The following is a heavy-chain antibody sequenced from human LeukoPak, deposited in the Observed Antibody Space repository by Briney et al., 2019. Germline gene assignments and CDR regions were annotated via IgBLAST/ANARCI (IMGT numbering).Heavy chain of an antibody. CDR3: ARLYGSGSYYYYYMGV. Sequence: GASVKVSCKASGYTFTSYDINWVRQATGQGLEWMGWMNPNSGNTGYAQKFQGRVTITRNTSISTAYMELSSLRSEDTAVYYCARLYGSGSYYYYYMGVWGKGTTVTVSS. CDR1: GYTFTSYD. D-gene: IGHD3-10*01. V-gene: IGHV1-8*03. CDR2: MNPNSGNT. J-gene: IGHJ6*03.